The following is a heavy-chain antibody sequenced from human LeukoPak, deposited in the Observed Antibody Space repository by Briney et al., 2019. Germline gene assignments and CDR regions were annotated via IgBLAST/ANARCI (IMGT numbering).Heavy chain of an antibody. CDR3: ARVAAADKYYYYMDV. V-gene: IGHV4-61*02. CDR1: GGSISSGSYY. D-gene: IGHD6-13*01. J-gene: IGHJ6*03. CDR2: IYTSGST. Sequence: NPSETLSLTCTVSGGSISSGSYYWSWIRQPAGKGLEWIGRIYTSGSTNYNPSLKSRVTISVDTSKNQFSLKLSSVTAADTAVYYCARVAAADKYYYYMDVWGKGTTVTISS.